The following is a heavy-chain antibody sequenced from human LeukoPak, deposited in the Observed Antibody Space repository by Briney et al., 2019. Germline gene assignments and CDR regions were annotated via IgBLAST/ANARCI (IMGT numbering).Heavy chain of an antibody. D-gene: IGHD4-11*01. CDR3: ARDSETTVTTTTSYYYYYMDV. CDR1: GFTFSSYA. Sequence: PGGSLRLSCAASGFTFSSYAMHWVRQAPGKGLEWVAVISYDGSNKYYADSVKGRFTISRDNSKNTLYLQMNSLRAEDTAVYYCARDSETTVTTTTSYYYYYMDVWGKGTTVTVSS. J-gene: IGHJ6*03. CDR2: ISYDGSNK. V-gene: IGHV3-30-3*01.